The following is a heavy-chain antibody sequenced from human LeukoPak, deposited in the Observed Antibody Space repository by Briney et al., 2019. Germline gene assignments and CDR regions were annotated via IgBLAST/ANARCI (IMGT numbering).Heavy chain of an antibody. J-gene: IGHJ4*02. CDR1: GFSFDDYA. CDR2: ISWNSGSM. D-gene: IGHD5-18*01. V-gene: IGHV3-9*01. Sequence: GGSLRLSCAASGFSFDDYAMHWVRQAPGKGLEWVAGISWNSGSMDYVDSVKGRFTISRDNAKNSLYLQMNSLRAEDTAVYYCAREGFGDTAMACFDYWGQGTLVTVSS. CDR3: AREGFGDTAMACFDY.